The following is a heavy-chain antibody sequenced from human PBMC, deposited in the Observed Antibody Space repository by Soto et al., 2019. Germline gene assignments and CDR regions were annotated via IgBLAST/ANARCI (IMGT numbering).Heavy chain of an antibody. V-gene: IGHV5-10-1*01. J-gene: IGHJ6*02. CDR1: GYSFTSYW. CDR2: IDPSDSYT. Sequence: GESLKISCKGSGYSFTSYWISWVRQMPGKGLEWMGRIDPSDSYTNYSPSFQGHVTISADKSISTAYLQWSSLKASDTAMYYCARHGDSSDIYYYYGMDVWGQGTTVIVSS. D-gene: IGHD3-22*01. CDR3: ARHGDSSDIYYYYGMDV.